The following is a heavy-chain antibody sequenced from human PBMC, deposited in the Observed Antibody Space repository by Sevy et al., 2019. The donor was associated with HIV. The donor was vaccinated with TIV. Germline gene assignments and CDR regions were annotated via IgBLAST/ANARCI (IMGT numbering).Heavy chain of an antibody. D-gene: IGHD2-15*01. V-gene: IGHV1-18*01. J-gene: IGHJ4*02. CDR2: ISPHNGDT. CDR1: GYSFPTYR. Sequence: ASVKVSCKASGYSFPTYRITWLRQAPGQGLEWMGWISPHNGDTNYVQNLQGRVTMITDTSTSTAYMELRSLRSDDTAVYYCARAYCSGGSCYSLAYWGQGTRVTVSS. CDR3: ARAYCSGGSCYSLAY.